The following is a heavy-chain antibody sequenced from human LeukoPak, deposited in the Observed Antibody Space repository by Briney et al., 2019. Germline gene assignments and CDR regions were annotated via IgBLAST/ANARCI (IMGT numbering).Heavy chain of an antibody. CDR3: AKDGYYDILVDYYYYYMDV. Sequence: PGGSLRLSCAASGFTFSSYGMHWVRQAPGKGLEWVAVISYDGSNKYYADSVKGRFTISRDNSKNTLYLQMNSLRAEDTAVYYCAKDGYYDILVDYYYYYMDVWGKGTTVTISS. V-gene: IGHV3-30*18. J-gene: IGHJ6*03. CDR1: GFTFSSYG. CDR2: ISYDGSNK. D-gene: IGHD3-9*01.